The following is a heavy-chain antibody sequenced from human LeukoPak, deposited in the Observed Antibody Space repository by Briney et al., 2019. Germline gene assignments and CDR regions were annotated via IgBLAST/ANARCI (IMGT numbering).Heavy chain of an antibody. CDR3: ARQSTVAAAKIDP. J-gene: IGHJ5*02. CDR1: GGSISDSNYY. V-gene: IGHV4-39*01. D-gene: IGHD6-25*01. Sequence: SETLSLTCTVSGGSISDSNYYWGWIRQPPGRGLEWIGNIYYRGNTFYSPSLKSRVTVSVDTSKNQFSLKLNSVTAADTAIYYCARQSTVAAAKIDPWGQGSLVTVSS. CDR2: IYYRGNT.